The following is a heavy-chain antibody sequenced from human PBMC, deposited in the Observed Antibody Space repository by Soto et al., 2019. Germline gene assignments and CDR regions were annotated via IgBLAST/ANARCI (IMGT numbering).Heavy chain of an antibody. D-gene: IGHD5-18*01. CDR2: ISAYNGNT. Sequence: ASVKVSCKASGYTFTSYGISWVRQAPGQGLEWMGWISAYNGNTNYAQKLQGRVTMTTDTSTSTAYMELRSLRSDDTAVYYCARDGGVDTAMVYYYGMDVWGQGTTVTVSS. V-gene: IGHV1-18*01. J-gene: IGHJ6*02. CDR3: ARDGGVDTAMVYYYGMDV. CDR1: GYTFTSYG.